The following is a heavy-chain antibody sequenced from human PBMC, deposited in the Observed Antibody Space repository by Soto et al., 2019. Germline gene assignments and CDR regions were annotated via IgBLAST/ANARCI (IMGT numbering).Heavy chain of an antibody. CDR2: IYYSGST. J-gene: IGHJ6*03. D-gene: IGHD3-9*01. Sequence: PSETLSLTCTVSGGSISSSSYYWGWIRQPPGKGLEWIGSIYYSGSTYYNPSLKSRVTISVDTSKNQFSLKLSSVTAADTAVYYCAGTRYFDFYMDVWGKGTTVTVSS. V-gene: IGHV4-39*01. CDR1: GGSISSSSYY. CDR3: AGTRYFDFYMDV.